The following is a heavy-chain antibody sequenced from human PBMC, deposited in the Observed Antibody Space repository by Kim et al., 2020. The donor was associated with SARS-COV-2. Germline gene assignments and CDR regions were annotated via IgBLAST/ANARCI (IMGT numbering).Heavy chain of an antibody. J-gene: IGHJ4*02. CDR3: ARNRVIAVAGT. CDR1: GGSFSGYY. Sequence: SETLSLTCAVYGGSFSGYYWSWIRQPPGKGLEWIGEINHSGSTNYNPSRKSRVTISVDTSKNQFSLKLSSVTAADTAVYYCARNRVIAVAGTWGQGTLVTVSS. D-gene: IGHD6-19*01. CDR2: INHSGST. V-gene: IGHV4-34*01.